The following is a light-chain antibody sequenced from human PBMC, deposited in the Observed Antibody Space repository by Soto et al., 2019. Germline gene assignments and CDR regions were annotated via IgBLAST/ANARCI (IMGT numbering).Light chain of an antibody. CDR3: QQVKSYPLT. Sequence: IQLTQSPSSLSASVGDRVTITCRASQGISSYLAWYQQKPGKAPKLLIYAASTLQSGVPSRFSGSGSGTDVTLTISSLQPEECATYYCQQVKSYPLTFGGGNKVEIK. V-gene: IGKV1-9*01. J-gene: IGKJ4*01. CDR2: AAS. CDR1: QGISSY.